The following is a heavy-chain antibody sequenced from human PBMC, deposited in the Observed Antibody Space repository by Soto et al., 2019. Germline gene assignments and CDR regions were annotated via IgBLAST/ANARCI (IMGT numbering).Heavy chain of an antibody. Sequence: ASVKVSCKVSGYTLTELSMHWVRQAPGKGLEWMGGFDPEDGETIYAQKFQGRVTTTEDTSTDTAYMELSSLRSEDTAVYYCVRENYHYVMDVWGQGTTVTVSS. CDR3: VRENYHYVMDV. V-gene: IGHV1-24*01. CDR1: GYTLTELS. J-gene: IGHJ6*02. CDR2: FDPEDGET.